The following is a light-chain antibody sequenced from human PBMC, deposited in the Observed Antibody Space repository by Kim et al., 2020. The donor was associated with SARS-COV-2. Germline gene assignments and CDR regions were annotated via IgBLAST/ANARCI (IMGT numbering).Light chain of an antibody. CDR1: SSDVGGYNY. Sequence: GHSITISCTATSSDVGGYNYVSWYQQHPGKAPKLMIYDVSNRPSGVSNRFSGSKSGNTASLTISGLQAEDEADYYCSSYTSSSTLVFGGGTQLTVL. CDR3: SSYTSSSTLV. CDR2: DVS. J-gene: IGLJ3*02. V-gene: IGLV2-14*03.